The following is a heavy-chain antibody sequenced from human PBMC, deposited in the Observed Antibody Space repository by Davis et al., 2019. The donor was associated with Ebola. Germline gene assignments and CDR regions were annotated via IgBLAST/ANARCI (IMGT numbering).Heavy chain of an antibody. V-gene: IGHV3-30*18. Sequence: GESLKISCAASGFTFSSYGMHWVRQAPGKGLEWVAVISYDGSNKYYADSVKGRFTISRHNSKKTLYLQMNSLRAEDTAVYYCAKSGLSFGVVKYHYGMDVWGKGTTVTVSS. CDR3: AKSGLSFGVVKYHYGMDV. CDR1: GFTFSSYG. CDR2: ISYDGSNK. D-gene: IGHD3-3*01. J-gene: IGHJ6*04.